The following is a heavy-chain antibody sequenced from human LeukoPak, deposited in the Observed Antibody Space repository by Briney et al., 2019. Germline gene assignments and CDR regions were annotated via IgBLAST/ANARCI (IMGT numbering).Heavy chain of an antibody. CDR2: INWNGGST. CDR3: ASAGRISPYGAFDI. J-gene: IGHJ3*02. CDR1: GFTFDDYG. Sequence: GGSLRLSCAASGFTFDDYGMSWVRQAPGKGLEWVSGINWNGGSTGYADSVKGRFTISRDNAKNSLYLQMNSLRAEDTALYHCASAGRISPYGAFDIWGQGTMVTVSS. V-gene: IGHV3-20*01. D-gene: IGHD1-14*01.